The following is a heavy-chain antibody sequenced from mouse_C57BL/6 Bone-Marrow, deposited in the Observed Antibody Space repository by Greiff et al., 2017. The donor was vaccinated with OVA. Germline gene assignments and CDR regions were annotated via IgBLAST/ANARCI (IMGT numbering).Heavy chain of an antibody. Sequence: DVKLVESGGDLVKPGGSLKLSCAASGFTFSSYGMSWVRQTPDKRLEWVATIRSGGSYTYYPDSVKGRFTISRDNAKNTLYLQMSSLKSEYTAMYYCARNRHYGTIDDWGKGTTLTVSS. CDR2: IRSGGSYT. J-gene: IGHJ2*01. D-gene: IGHD1-1*01. CDR3: ARNRHYGTIDD. V-gene: IGHV5-6*02. CDR1: GFTFSSYG.